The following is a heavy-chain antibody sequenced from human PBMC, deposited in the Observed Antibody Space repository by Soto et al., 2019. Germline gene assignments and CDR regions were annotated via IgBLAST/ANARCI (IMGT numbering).Heavy chain of an antibody. J-gene: IGHJ6*02. CDR1: GFTFSNYG. Sequence: CLRLSFSAPGFTFSNYGMHWVRQAPGKGLEWVAIIWHDGNNKYYADSVRGRFIISRDNSKNRLYLQMNSLRAEDTAVYYCASDLVGASDSYGLDVWGQGTPVTVSS. CDR3: ASDLVGASDSYGLDV. D-gene: IGHD1-26*01. CDR2: IWHDGNNK. V-gene: IGHV3-33*01.